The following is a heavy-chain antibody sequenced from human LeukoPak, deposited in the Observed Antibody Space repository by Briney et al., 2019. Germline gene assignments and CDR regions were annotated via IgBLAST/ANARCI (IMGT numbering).Heavy chain of an antibody. CDR1: GFTFSSYW. CDR3: ARSLGFLEWLLYLYFDY. CDR2: IKQDGSEK. V-gene: IGHV3-7*01. D-gene: IGHD3-3*01. J-gene: IGHJ4*02. Sequence: GGSLRLSCAASGFTFSSYWMSWVRQAPGKGLEWVANIKQDGSEKYYVDSVKGRFTISRDNAKNSLYLQMNSLRAEDTAVYYCARSLGFLEWLLYLYFDYWGQGTLVTVSS.